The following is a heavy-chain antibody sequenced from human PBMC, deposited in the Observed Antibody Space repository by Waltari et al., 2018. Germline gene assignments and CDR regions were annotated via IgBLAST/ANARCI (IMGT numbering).Heavy chain of an antibody. J-gene: IGHJ4*02. Sequence: QVQLVQSGAEVKKPGSSVKVSCKASGGTFSSYAISWVRQAPGQGLEWMGGISPILGIANYAQKFQGRVTITADKSTSTAYMELSSLRSEDTAVYYCATDGREVVVAATWDYWGQGTLVTVSS. V-gene: IGHV1-69*10. CDR3: ATDGREVVVAATWDY. CDR1: GGTFSSYA. D-gene: IGHD2-15*01. CDR2: ISPILGIA.